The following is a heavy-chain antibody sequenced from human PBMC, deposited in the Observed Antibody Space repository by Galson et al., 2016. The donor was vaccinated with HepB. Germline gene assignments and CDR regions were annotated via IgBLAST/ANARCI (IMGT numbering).Heavy chain of an antibody. Sequence: SLRLSCAASGFTLSSYWMSWVRQAPGKGLEWVANIKQDGSEKYYVDSVKGRFTISRDNAKNSLYLQMNSLRAEDTSVYYCARFGYGFDYWGQGTLVTVSS. CDR1: GFTLSSYW. J-gene: IGHJ4*02. CDR2: IKQDGSEK. D-gene: IGHD5-18*01. CDR3: ARFGYGFDY. V-gene: IGHV3-7*01.